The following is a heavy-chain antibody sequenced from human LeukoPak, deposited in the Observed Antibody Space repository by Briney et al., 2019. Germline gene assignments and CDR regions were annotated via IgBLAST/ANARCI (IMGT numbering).Heavy chain of an antibody. CDR3: ARDLEYLYPGGAFDI. CDR2: IKVDNGET. D-gene: IGHD3-16*01. CDR1: GGTFSSYA. Sequence: GASVKVSCKASGGTFSSYANSWVRQAPGQGLEWMAWIKVDNGETHLAQKYEGRVTVTTDKSTSTAYMELTSLRSDDTAVYYCARDLEYLYPGGAFDIWGQGTMVTVSS. V-gene: IGHV1-18*01. J-gene: IGHJ3*02.